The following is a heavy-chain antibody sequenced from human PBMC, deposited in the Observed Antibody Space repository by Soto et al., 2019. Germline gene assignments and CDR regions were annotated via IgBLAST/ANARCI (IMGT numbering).Heavy chain of an antibody. D-gene: IGHD1-1*01. V-gene: IGHV4-59*01. CDR2: IYYSGNT. Sequence: QVQLQESGPGLVKPSETLSLTCTVSGEYISSYYWSWVRQPPGKGLEWLAYIYYSGNTNYKPYLKRRVTISVDTSKTPFCLNLISVTAASTVVDHCSRSRSDWNWDSWGQGTLVTVSS. CDR1: GEYISSYY. J-gene: IGHJ4*02. CDR3: SRSRSDWNWDS.